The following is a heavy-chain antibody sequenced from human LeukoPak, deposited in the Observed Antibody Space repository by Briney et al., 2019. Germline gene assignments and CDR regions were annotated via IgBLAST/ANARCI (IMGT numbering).Heavy chain of an antibody. CDR1: GGSFSGYY. V-gene: IGHV4-34*01. CDR2: INHSGST. CDR3: ARGKASDY. Sequence: SETLSLTCAVYGGSFSGYYWSWIRQPPGRGLEWIGEINHSGSTNYNPSLKSRVTISVGTSKNQFSLKLSSVTAADTAVYYCARGKASDYWGQGTLVTVSS. J-gene: IGHJ4*02.